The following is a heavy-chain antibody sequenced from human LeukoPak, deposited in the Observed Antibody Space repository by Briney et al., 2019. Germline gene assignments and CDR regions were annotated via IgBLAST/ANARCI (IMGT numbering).Heavy chain of an antibody. D-gene: IGHD2-2*02. CDR3: AMLHCSSTSCYTLHAFDI. CDR1: GGSISGYY. J-gene: IGHJ3*02. Sequence: SETLSLTCTVSGGSISGYYWSWIRQPPGKGLEWIGYIYYTGSTNYNPSLKSRVTISVDRSKNQFSLKLSSVTAADTAVYYCAMLHCSSTSCYTLHAFDIWGQGTMVTVSS. CDR2: IYYTGST. V-gene: IGHV4-59*12.